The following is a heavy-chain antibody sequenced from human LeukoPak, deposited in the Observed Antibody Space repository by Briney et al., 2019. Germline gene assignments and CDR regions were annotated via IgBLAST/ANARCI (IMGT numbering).Heavy chain of an antibody. V-gene: IGHV1-2*06. J-gene: IGHJ4*02. CDR1: GYTFTGYY. D-gene: IGHD3-22*01. CDR2: INPNSGGT. Sequence: ASVKVSCKASGYTFTGYYMHWVRQAPGQGLEWMGRINPNSGGTNYAQKFQGRVTMTRDTSISTAYMELSRLRSDDTAVYYCARSLSPYPNNYYDSSGYEGDYWGQGTLVTVSS. CDR3: ARSLSPYPNNYYDSSGYEGDY.